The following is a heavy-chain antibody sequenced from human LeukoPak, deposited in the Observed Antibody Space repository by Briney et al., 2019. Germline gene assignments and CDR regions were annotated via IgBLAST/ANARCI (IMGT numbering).Heavy chain of an antibody. CDR1: GFGFTNYL. V-gene: IGHV3-7*01. J-gene: IGHJ4*02. Sequence: GGSLRLSCAASGFGFTNYLMSWVRQAPGKGLEWVANVKEDGTTKQYVDSVKGRFTISRDNAKNSLYLQMDSLRAEDTAVYYCVSQEVVPRWGQGTLVSVSS. D-gene: IGHD2-15*01. CDR2: VKEDGTTK. CDR3: VSQEVVPR.